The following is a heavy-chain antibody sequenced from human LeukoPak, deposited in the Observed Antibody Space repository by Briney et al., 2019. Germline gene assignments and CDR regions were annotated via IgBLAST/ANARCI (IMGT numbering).Heavy chain of an antibody. J-gene: IGHJ5*02. CDR3: ARGFAYFDP. Sequence: PSETLSLTCTVSGASMSDYYWSWIRQPPGKGLEWIGYIYYTGSTNYNPSLKSRVTMSVDTSKNQFSLKLSSVTAADTAVYYCARGFAYFDPWGQGTLVTVSS. D-gene: IGHD3-9*01. CDR1: GASMSDYY. CDR2: IYYTGST. V-gene: IGHV4-59*12.